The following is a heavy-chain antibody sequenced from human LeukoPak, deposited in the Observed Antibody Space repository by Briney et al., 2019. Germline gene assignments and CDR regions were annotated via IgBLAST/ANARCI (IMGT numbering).Heavy chain of an antibody. J-gene: IGHJ4*02. CDR2: FSAYNGNT. CDR3: ARRSDDYDSSAYYH. CDR1: GYTFTSYG. V-gene: IGHV1-18*01. D-gene: IGHD3-22*01. Sequence: ASVKVSCKASGYTFTSYGISWVRQAPGQGLEWMGWFSAYNGNTNYAQKLQGRVTMTTDTSTSTAYMELRSLRSEDTAVYYCARRSDDYDSSAYYHWGQGTLVTVSS.